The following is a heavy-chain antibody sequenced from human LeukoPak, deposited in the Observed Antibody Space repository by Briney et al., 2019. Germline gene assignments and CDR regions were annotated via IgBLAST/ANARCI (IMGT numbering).Heavy chain of an antibody. V-gene: IGHV4-38-2*02. CDR1: GYSISSGYY. J-gene: IGHJ3*02. Sequence: SETLSLTCTVSGYSISSGYYWGWIRQPPGKGLEWIGSIHHSGSTNYNPSLKSRVTISVDTSKNQFSLKLSSVTAADTAVYYCARGLGAFDIWGQGTMVTVSS. D-gene: IGHD7-27*01. CDR2: IHHSGST. CDR3: ARGLGAFDI.